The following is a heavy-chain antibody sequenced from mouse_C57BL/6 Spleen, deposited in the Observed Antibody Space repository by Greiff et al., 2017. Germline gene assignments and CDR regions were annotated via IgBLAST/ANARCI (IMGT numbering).Heavy chain of an antibody. V-gene: IGHV5-16*01. D-gene: IGHD2-12*01. CDR2: INYDGSST. CDR3: ARVPYYSTYFDY. CDR1: GFTFSDYY. J-gene: IGHJ2*01. Sequence: EVMLVESEGGLVQPGSSMKLSCTASGFTFSDYYMAWVRQVPEKGLEWVANINYDGSSTYYLDSLKSRFIISRDNAKNILYLQMSSLKSEDTATYYCARVPYYSTYFDYWGQGTTLTVAS.